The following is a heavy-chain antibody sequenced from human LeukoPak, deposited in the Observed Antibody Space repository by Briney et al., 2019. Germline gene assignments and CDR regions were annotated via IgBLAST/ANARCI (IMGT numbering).Heavy chain of an antibody. CDR1: GGSFSGYY. D-gene: IGHD6-13*01. V-gene: IGHV4-34*01. J-gene: IGHJ6*02. CDR3: ARGPQFYSSSWSEFYYYYGMDV. Sequence: SETLSLTCAVYGGSFSGYYWSWIRQPPGKGLEWIGEINHSGRPNYNPSLKSRVTISVDTSKNQFSLKLSAVTAADTAVYYCARGPQFYSSSWSEFYYYYGMDVWGQGTTVTVSS. CDR2: INHSGRP.